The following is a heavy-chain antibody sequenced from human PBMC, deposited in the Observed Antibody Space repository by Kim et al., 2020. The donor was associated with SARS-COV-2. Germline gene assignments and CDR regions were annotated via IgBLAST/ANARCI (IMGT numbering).Heavy chain of an antibody. J-gene: IGHJ2*01. V-gene: IGHV4-59*01. CDR2: IYYSGST. Sequence: SETLSLTCTASGGSISSYYWSWVRQPPGKGLEWIGYIYYSGSTNYNPSPKSRRTISVDTSKNQFSLKLSDMIAADTAVYYCARDLRRWLQVTNYWYFDL. CDR3: ARDLRRWLQVTNYWYFDL. D-gene: IGHD5-12*01. CDR1: GGSISSYY.